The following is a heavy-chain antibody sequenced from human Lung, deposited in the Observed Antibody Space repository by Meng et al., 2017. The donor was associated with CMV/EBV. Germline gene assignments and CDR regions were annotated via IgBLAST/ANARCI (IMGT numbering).Heavy chain of an antibody. D-gene: IGHD3-10*01. J-gene: IGHJ3*01. CDR1: GGTSNTYT. CDR3: AGRGPYGRVLNV. Sequence: SXXVSCKASGGTSNTYTFNWVRQAPGRGLEWMGGIIPYLDESNYAQTFQGRLTITSDRSTAAFMELTSLRSEDTAVYFCAGRGPYGRVLNVWGQGKLV. V-gene: IGHV1-69*10. CDR2: IIPYLDES.